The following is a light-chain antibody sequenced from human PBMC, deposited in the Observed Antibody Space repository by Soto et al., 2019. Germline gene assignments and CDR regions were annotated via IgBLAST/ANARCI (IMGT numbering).Light chain of an antibody. V-gene: IGKV3-15*01. J-gene: IGKJ5*01. CDR3: QHPNQSTIK. Sequence: QSHATVLLCAGERATLSCRASQSVRNNLAWYQQKPGQSPRLLIYGASTRATGIPARFSGSGSGTEFTLTICPLQSEDSAVYYCQHPNQSTIKFRQGTRLDIK. CDR2: GAS. CDR1: QSVRNN.